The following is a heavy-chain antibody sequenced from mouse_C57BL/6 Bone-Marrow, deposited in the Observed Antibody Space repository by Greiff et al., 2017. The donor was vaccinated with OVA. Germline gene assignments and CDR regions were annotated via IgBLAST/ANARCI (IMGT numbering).Heavy chain of an antibody. CDR2: IHPNSGST. J-gene: IGHJ4*01. CDR3: ARRTYYGSSYDYAMDY. Sequence: QVQLQQPGAELVKPGASVKLSCKASGYTFTSYWMHWVKQRPGQGLEWIGMIHPNSGSTNYNEKFKSKATLTVDKSSSTAYMQLSSPTSEDSAVYYCARRTYYGSSYDYAMDYWGQGTSVTVSS. CDR1: GYTFTSYW. V-gene: IGHV1-64*01. D-gene: IGHD1-1*01.